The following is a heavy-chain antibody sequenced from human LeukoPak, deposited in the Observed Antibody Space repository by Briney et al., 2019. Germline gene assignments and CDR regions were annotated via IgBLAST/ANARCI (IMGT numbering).Heavy chain of an antibody. CDR2: ISYDGSNK. CDR1: GFTFSSYD. V-gene: IGHV3-30*18. Sequence: GRSLRLSCAASGFTFSSYDMHWVRQAPGKGLEWVAVISYDGSNKYYADSVKGRFTISRDNSKNTLYLQMNSLRAEDTAVYYCAKGRDGYNLDFDYWGQGTLVTVSS. D-gene: IGHD5-12*01. CDR3: AKGRDGYNLDFDY. J-gene: IGHJ4*02.